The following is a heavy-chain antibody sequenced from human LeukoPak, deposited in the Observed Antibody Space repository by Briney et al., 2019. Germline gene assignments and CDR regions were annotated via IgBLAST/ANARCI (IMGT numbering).Heavy chain of an antibody. Sequence: SETLSFTSSVSSGTISSYYWSWIRQPAGKGLEWIGRIYTSGSTNYNPSLKSRVTMSVDTSKNQFSLKLSSVTAADTAVYYCARVDCSGGSCYPHYYYYMDVWGKGTTVTVS. CDR3: ARVDCSGGSCYPHYYYYMDV. CDR1: SGTISSYY. V-gene: IGHV4-4*07. J-gene: IGHJ6*03. D-gene: IGHD2-15*01. CDR2: IYTSGST.